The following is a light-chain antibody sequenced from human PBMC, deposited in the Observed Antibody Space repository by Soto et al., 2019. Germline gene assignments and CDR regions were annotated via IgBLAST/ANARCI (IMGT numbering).Light chain of an antibody. CDR2: DVS. CDR3: SSYTSSSTQFVV. Sequence: QSALTQPASVSGSPGQSITISCTGTSSDVGGYNYVSWYQQHPGKAPKLMIYDVSNRPSGVSNRFSGSKSGNTASLTISGLQAEDEADYYCSSYTSSSTQFVVFGGGTQLPVL. V-gene: IGLV2-14*01. J-gene: IGLJ2*01. CDR1: SSDVGGYNY.